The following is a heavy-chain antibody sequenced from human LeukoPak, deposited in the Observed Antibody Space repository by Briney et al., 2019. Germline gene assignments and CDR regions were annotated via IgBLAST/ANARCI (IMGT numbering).Heavy chain of an antibody. Sequence: MTGGSLRLSCVASGFTFSNAWMSWVRQAPGKGLEWVSTINGNGGTTYYADSVKGRFTISRDNAKNSLYLQMNSLRAEDTAVYYCAREDPNSYGMAGMDVWGQGTTVTVSS. CDR3: AREDPNSYGMAGMDV. J-gene: IGHJ6*02. CDR1: GFTFSNAW. V-gene: IGHV3-69-1*01. CDR2: INGNGGTT. D-gene: IGHD5-18*01.